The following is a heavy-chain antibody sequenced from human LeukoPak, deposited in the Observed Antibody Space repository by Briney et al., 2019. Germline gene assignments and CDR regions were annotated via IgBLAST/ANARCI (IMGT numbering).Heavy chain of an antibody. V-gene: IGHV4-59*01. CDR2: IYYSGST. CDR3: ARDTGYGMDV. Sequence: SETLSLTCTVSGGSISSYYWSWIRQPPGKGLEWIGYIYYSGSTNYNPSLKSRVTISVDTSKNQFSLRLTSVTAADTAVYYCARDTGYGMDVWGQGTKVTVSS. CDR1: GGSISSYY. J-gene: IGHJ6*02.